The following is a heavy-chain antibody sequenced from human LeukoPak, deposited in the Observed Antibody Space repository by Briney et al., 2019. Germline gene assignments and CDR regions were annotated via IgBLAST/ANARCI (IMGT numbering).Heavy chain of an antibody. D-gene: IGHD3-3*01. CDR3: ARGEVICALCRFDY. Sequence: GGSLRLSCAASGFTVSSNYMSWVRQAPGKGLEWVANIKQDGSEKYYVDSVKGRFTISRDNAKNSLYLQMNSLRAEDTAVYYCARGEVICALCRFDYWGQGTLVTVSS. J-gene: IGHJ4*02. CDR2: IKQDGSEK. CDR1: GFTVSSNY. V-gene: IGHV3-7*01.